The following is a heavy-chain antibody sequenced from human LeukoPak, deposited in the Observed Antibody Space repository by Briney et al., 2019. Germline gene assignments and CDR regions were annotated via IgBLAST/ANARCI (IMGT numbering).Heavy chain of an antibody. Sequence: ASVKVSCKASGYTFTGYYMHWVRQATGQGLEWMGWMNPNSGNTGYAQKFQGRVTMTRNTSISTAYMELSSLRSEDTAVYYRARSWELLPGGGNWFDPWGQGTLVTVSS. J-gene: IGHJ5*02. V-gene: IGHV1-8*02. CDR2: MNPNSGNT. CDR1: GYTFTGYY. CDR3: ARSWELLPGGGNWFDP. D-gene: IGHD1-26*01.